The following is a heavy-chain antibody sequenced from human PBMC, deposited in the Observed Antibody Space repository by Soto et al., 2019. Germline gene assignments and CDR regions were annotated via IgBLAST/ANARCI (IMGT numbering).Heavy chain of an antibody. CDR1: VFTFGGYA. J-gene: IGHJ6*02. D-gene: IGHD3-3*01. V-gene: IGHV3-49*04. CDR2: IRSKAYGGTT. Sequence: GWSLRLSCTASVFTFGGYAMSWVRQAPGKGLEWVGFIRSKAYGGTTEYAASVKGRFTISRDDSKSIAYLQMNSLKTEDTAVYYCTRDDTYDFWSGYYSDYYYYGMDVWGQGTTVTVSS. CDR3: TRDDTYDFWSGYYSDYYYYGMDV.